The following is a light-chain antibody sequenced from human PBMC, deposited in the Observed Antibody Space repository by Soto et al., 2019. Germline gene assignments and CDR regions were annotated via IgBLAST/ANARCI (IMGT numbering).Light chain of an antibody. Sequence: EIVLTQSPGTLSLYPGERATLSCLASQSLTNNYFAWYQQKPGRALRLLIDGASTRATGIPDRFSGSGSGTDFTLTISRLEPEDVAVYYCQQYEAVVSFGQGTKVDIK. CDR1: QSLTNNY. CDR3: QQYEAVVS. V-gene: IGKV3-20*01. CDR2: GAS. J-gene: IGKJ1*01.